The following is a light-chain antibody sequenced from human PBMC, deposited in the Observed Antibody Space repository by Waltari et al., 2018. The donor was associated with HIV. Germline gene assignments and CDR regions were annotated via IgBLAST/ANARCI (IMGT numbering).Light chain of an antibody. Sequence: QSVLTQPPSVSAAPGQKVTISCSGSSSNIGTNYASWYQQIPGTAPKLLIYDNHKRPSGIPDRFSGSASGTSATLGITGLQTGDEADYYCGTWDSSLSAVVFGGGTKLTVL. CDR1: SSNIGTNY. V-gene: IGLV1-51*01. CDR3: GTWDSSLSAVV. CDR2: DNH. J-gene: IGLJ2*01.